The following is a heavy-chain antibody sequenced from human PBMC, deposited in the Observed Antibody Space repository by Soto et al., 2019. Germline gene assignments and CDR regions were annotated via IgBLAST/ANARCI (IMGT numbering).Heavy chain of an antibody. CDR1: GFSLSTSGVG. J-gene: IGHJ4*02. Sequence: QITLKESGPTLVKPTQTLTLTCTFSGFSLSTSGVGVGWIRQPPGKALEWLALIYWDDDKRYSPSLKSRLTITKDTSKNQVVLTMTNMDPVDTATYYCAHRRDTAMDQYYFDYWGQGTLVTVSS. CDR3: AHRRDTAMDQYYFDY. D-gene: IGHD5-18*01. CDR2: IYWDDDK. V-gene: IGHV2-5*02.